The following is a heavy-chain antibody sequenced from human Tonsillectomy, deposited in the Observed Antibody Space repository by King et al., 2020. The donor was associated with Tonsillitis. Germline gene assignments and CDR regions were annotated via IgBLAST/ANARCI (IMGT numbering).Heavy chain of an antibody. D-gene: IGHD2-15*01. CDR2: IYYSGST. CDR3: ARTVGYCSGGSCYEEFWFDP. V-gene: IGHV4-30-4*07. Sequence: VQLQESGPGLVKPSQTLSLTCAVSGGSISSGGYSWRWIRQPPGKGLEWIGYIYYSGSTYYNPSLKSRVTISVDTSKNQFSLKLSSVTAADTAVYYCARTVGYCSGGSCYEEFWFDPWGQETLVTVSS. CDR1: GGSISSGGYS. J-gene: IGHJ5*02.